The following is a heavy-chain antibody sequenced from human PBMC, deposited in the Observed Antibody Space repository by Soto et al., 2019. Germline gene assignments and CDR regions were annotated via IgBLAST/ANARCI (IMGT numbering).Heavy chain of an antibody. CDR2: ISGSGGGT. V-gene: IGHV3-23*01. Sequence: GGSLRLSCAASGFTFSSYAMSWVRQAPGKGLEWVSSISGSGGGTYYADSVKGRFTFSRDNSKNTLYLQMNSLRAEDTAVYYCAKFGMATTKRSPPYYIDYWGQGALITVSS. CDR3: AKFGMATTKRSPPYYIDY. J-gene: IGHJ4*02. D-gene: IGHD1-1*01. CDR1: GFTFSSYA.